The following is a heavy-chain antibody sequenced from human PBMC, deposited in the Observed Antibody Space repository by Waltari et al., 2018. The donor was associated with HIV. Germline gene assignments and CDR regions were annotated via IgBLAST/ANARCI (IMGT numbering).Heavy chain of an antibody. CDR1: GYTFTSYA. Sequence: QVQLVQSGAEVKKPGASVKVSCKASGYTFTSYAMHWVRQAPGQRLEWMGWINAGNGNTKYSQKFQGRVTITRDTSASTAYMELSSLRSEDTAVYYCARSGPQTGTPGGYYYYGMDVWGQGTTVTVSS. V-gene: IGHV1-3*01. CDR3: ARSGPQTGTPGGYYYYGMDV. CDR2: INAGNGNT. J-gene: IGHJ6*02. D-gene: IGHD1-1*01.